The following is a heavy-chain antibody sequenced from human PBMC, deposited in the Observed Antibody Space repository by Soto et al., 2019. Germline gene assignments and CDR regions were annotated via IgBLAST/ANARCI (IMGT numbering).Heavy chain of an antibody. CDR3: GRGELKDGPYYYDSSGYYSAYYYYGMDV. D-gene: IGHD3-22*01. CDR1: CGSFSGYY. Sequence: PSETLSLTCAVDCGSFSGYYWSWIRQPPGKGLEWIGEINHSGSTNYNPSLKSRVTISVDTSKNQFSLKLSSVTAADTAVYYCGRGELKDGPYYYDSSGYYSAYYYYGMDVWGQGTTVTVSS. J-gene: IGHJ6*02. V-gene: IGHV4-34*01. CDR2: INHSGST.